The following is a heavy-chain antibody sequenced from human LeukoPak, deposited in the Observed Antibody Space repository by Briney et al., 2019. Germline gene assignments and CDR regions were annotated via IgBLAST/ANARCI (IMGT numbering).Heavy chain of an antibody. CDR2: IGPRGSTI. Sequence: PGGSLGLSCAPSGFISTDYSMTWIRQTPGKGLEWVSYIGPRGSTIYYGDAVEGRFTISRDNTKNSLFLQMNSLSAEDTAVYYCVRVGEYYTLDVWGQGATVTVSS. V-gene: IGHV3-11*01. D-gene: IGHD3-10*01. CDR1: GFISTDYS. J-gene: IGHJ6*02. CDR3: VRVGEYYTLDV.